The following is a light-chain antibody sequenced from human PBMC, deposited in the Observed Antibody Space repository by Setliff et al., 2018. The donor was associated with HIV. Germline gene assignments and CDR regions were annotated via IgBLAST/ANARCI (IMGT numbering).Light chain of an antibody. CDR3: AAWDDNLNGYV. V-gene: IGLV1-44*01. J-gene: IGLJ1*01. CDR2: RNN. Sequence: QSVLAQPPSASGTPGQRLTISCSGGSSNIGINTVNRYQQLPGTAPKLLLYRNNQRPSGVPDRLSGSKSGTSASLAIRGLQSEDEADYYCAAWDDNLNGYVFGTGT. CDR1: SSNIGINT.